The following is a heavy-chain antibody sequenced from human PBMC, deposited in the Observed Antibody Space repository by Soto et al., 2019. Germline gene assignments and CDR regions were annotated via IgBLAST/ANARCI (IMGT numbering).Heavy chain of an antibody. CDR2: STNKGNSYST. V-gene: IGHV3-72*01. D-gene: IGHD3-3*01. CDR3: VSEYYGGFDH. Sequence: EVQLVESGGGLVQPGGSLRLSCAASGLIFSDYFMAWVRQAPGKGLEWVGRSTNKGNSYSTKYAASVRGRFTISRDESKNSLYLQMNNLKTEDTALYYCVSEYYGGFDHWGQGTLVTVSS. CDR1: GLIFSDYF. J-gene: IGHJ4*02.